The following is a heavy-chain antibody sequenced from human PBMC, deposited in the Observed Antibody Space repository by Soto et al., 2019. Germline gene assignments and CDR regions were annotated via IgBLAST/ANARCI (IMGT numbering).Heavy chain of an antibody. CDR1: GGSISSYY. CDR3: ARDRSIAAAGDFDY. J-gene: IGHJ4*02. D-gene: IGHD6-13*01. CDR2: IYYSGST. Sequence: SETLSLTCTVSGGSISSYYWSWIRQPPGKGLEWIGYIYYSGSTNYNPSLKSRVTISVDTSKNQFSLKLSSVTAADTAVYYCARDRSIAAAGDFDYWGQGTLVNVSS. V-gene: IGHV4-59*01.